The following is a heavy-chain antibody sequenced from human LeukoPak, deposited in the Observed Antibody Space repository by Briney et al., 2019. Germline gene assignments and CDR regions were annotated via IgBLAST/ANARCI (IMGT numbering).Heavy chain of an antibody. Sequence: SETLSLTCAVYGGSFSGYYWSWIRQPPGKGLEWIGEINHSGSTNYNPSLKSRVTISVDTSKNQFSLKLSSVTAADTAVYYCVNYYHRSGYFSDYWGQGTLVTVSS. D-gene: IGHD3-22*01. J-gene: IGHJ4*02. V-gene: IGHV4-34*01. CDR1: GGSFSGYY. CDR3: VNYYHRSGYFSDY. CDR2: INHSGST.